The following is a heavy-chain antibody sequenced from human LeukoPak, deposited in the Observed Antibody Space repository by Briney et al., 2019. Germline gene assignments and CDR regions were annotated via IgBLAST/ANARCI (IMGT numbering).Heavy chain of an antibody. CDR1: GGSISSGDYS. Sequence: SETLSLTCTVSGGSISSGDYSWSWIRQPPGKGLEWIGYIYYSGSTYYNPSLKSRVTISVDTSKNQFSLKLSSVTAADTAVYYCARENWNLHAFDIWGQGTMVTVSS. J-gene: IGHJ3*02. D-gene: IGHD1-1*01. CDR3: ARENWNLHAFDI. V-gene: IGHV4-30-4*01. CDR2: IYYSGST.